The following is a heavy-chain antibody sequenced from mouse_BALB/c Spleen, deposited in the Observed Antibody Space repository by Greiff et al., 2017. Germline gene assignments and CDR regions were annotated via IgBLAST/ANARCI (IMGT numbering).Heavy chain of an antibody. J-gene: IGHJ4*01. Sequence: VQLKQSGPELVKPGASVKISCKASGYSFTGYFMNWVMQSHGKSLEWIGRINPYNGDTFYNQKFKGKATLTVDKSSSTAHMELRSLASEDSAVYYCARRRDGGYYYAMDDWGQGTSVTVSS. CDR2: INPYNGDT. D-gene: IGHD1-1*02. CDR3: ARRRDGGYYYAMDD. CDR1: GYSFTGYF. V-gene: IGHV1-20*02.